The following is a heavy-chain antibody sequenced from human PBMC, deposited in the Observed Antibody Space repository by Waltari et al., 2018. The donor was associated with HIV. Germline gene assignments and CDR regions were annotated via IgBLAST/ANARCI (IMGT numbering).Heavy chain of an antibody. CDR2: IYHPGST. J-gene: IGHJ5*02. V-gene: IGHV4-4*02. CDR3: VRVVSDGNGSSWLDP. D-gene: IGHD2-21*01. CDR1: GGSISTYNW. Sequence: QVQLQESGPGQVEPSGTLSLTCAVSGGSISTYNWWTWVRQPPGKGLEWIGEIYHPGSTNYNKSLKRRVTISGDKSKNQFSLELRSVTAADTAVYYCVRVVSDGNGSSWLDPWGQGTLVTVSS.